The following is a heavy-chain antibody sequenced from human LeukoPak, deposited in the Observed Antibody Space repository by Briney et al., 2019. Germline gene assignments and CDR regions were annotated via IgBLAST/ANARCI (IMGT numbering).Heavy chain of an antibody. J-gene: IGHJ6*02. V-gene: IGHV4-59*01. Sequence: SETLSLTCTVSGGSISSYYWSWIRQPPGKGLEWIGYIYYSGSTNYNPSLKSRVTISVDTSKNQFSLKLSSVTAADTAVYYCARDGWAVAGSYYYYGMGVWGQGTTVTVSS. D-gene: IGHD6-19*01. CDR1: GGSISSYY. CDR3: ARDGWAVAGSYYYYGMGV. CDR2: IYYSGST.